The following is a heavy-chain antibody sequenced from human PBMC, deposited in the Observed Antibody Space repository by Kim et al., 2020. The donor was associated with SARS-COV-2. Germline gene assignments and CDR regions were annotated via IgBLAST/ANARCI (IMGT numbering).Heavy chain of an antibody. Sequence: GGSLRLSCAASGFTFSSYAMSWVRQAPGKGLEWVSAISGSGGSTYSADSVKGRFTISRDNSKNTLYLQMNSLRAEDTAVYYCASLDYYESSGYLSYYYYYGRDVWGQGTTVTVSS. CDR1: GFTFSSYA. CDR2: ISGSGGST. J-gene: IGHJ6*02. V-gene: IGHV3-23*01. D-gene: IGHD3-22*01. CDR3: ASLDYYESSGYLSYYYYYGRDV.